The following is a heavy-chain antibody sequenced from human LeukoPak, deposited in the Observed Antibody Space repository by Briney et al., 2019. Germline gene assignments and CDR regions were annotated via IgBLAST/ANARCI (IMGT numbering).Heavy chain of an antibody. J-gene: IGHJ4*02. CDR1: RYTFTGYY. V-gene: IGHV1-2*02. D-gene: IGHD5-12*01. CDR2: VNPNSGGT. CDR3: ARVWGGYDSSFDY. Sequence: ASVKVSCKASRYTFTGYYMHWVRQAPGQGLEWMGWVNPNSGGTNYAQKFQGRVTMTRDTSISTAYMELSRLRSDDTAVYYCARVWGGYDSSFDYWGQGTLVTVSS.